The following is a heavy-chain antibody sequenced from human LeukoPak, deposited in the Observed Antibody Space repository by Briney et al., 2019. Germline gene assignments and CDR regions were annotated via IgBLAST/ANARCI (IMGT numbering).Heavy chain of an antibody. J-gene: IGHJ4*02. CDR2: VKNDGSST. CDR1: RFAFSSHW. Sequence: GGSLRLSCAASRFAFSSHWMHWVRQAPGKGLVWVSHVKNDGSSTNYADSVRGRFTISRDNAKNTLYLQMNSLRAEDTAVYYCARGNEYWSGYIDYWGQGTLVTVSS. V-gene: IGHV3-74*01. CDR3: ARGNEYWSGYIDY. D-gene: IGHD3-3*01.